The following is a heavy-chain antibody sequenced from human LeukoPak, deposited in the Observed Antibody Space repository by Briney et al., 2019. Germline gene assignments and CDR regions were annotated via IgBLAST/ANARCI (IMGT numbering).Heavy chain of an antibody. Sequence: PGGSLRLSCAASGFTFSSYWMSWVRQAPGKGLEWVANIKQDGSEKYYVDSVKGRFTISRDNAKNSLYLQMNSLRAEDTAVYYCARVGDYDILTGYYAYYFDYWGQGTLVTVSS. J-gene: IGHJ4*02. V-gene: IGHV3-7*01. CDR2: IKQDGSEK. D-gene: IGHD3-9*01. CDR1: GFTFSSYW. CDR3: ARVGDYDILTGYYAYYFDY.